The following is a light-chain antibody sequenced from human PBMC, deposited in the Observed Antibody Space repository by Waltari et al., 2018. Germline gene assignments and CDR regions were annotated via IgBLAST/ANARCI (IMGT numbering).Light chain of an antibody. Sequence: DIQLTQSPSFLSASVGARVTITCRASQGISSYLAWYQQKPGKAPKFLIYAASTLQSGVPSRFSGSGSGTEFTLTISSLQPEDFATYYCQQLNSYPITFGQGTRLEIK. CDR3: QQLNSYPIT. CDR2: AAS. CDR1: QGISSY. J-gene: IGKJ5*01. V-gene: IGKV1-9*01.